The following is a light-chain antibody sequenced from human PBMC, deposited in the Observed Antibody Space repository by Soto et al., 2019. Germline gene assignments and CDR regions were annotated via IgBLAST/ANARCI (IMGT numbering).Light chain of an antibody. Sequence: TQSPSTXCATPVYRVPVPCRDSQNIHNWLDWYQKKKGKPXNXXXYDASTLGGGVQSRLRGTGSANEFNINIRGMPPDDFETYYCQSDASNSQTVGQGTKVEI. CDR3: QSDASNSQT. V-gene: IGKV1-5*01. J-gene: IGKJ1*01. CDR1: QNIHNW. CDR2: DAS.